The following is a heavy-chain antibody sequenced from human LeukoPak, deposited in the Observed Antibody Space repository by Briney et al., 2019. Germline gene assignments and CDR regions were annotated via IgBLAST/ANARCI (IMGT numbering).Heavy chain of an antibody. CDR1: GFTVSYNY. J-gene: IGHJ4*02. D-gene: IGHD3-16*01. CDR2: IYSDGNT. Sequence: PGGSLRLSCAASGFTVSYNYMSWVRQAPGKGLEWVSIIYSDGNTYYADCVKGRFTISRDNSKSTLYLQMDSLRAEDTAVYYCAKEGEGDSWDSLDYWGQGTLVTVTS. V-gene: IGHV3-66*02. CDR3: AKEGEGDSWDSLDY.